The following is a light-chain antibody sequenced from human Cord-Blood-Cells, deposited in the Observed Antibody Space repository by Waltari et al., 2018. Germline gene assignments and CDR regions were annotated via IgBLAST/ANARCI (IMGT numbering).Light chain of an antibody. J-gene: IGLJ2*01. CDR3: CSYAGSYTLV. CDR2: DVS. V-gene: IGLV2-11*01. CDR1: SRDVGGYNN. Sequence: QSALTQPRSVSGSPGQSVTIPCTGTSRDVGGYNNVSWYQQHPGKAPKLMIYDVSKRPSGVPDRFSGSKSGNTASLTISGLQAEDEADYYCCSYAGSYTLVFGGGTKLTVL.